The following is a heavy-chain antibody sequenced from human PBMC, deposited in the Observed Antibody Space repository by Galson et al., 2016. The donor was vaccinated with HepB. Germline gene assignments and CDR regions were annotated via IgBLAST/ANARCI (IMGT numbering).Heavy chain of an antibody. D-gene: IGHD4-17*01. Sequence: SLRLSCAASGFTFSSYPMVWVRQAPGKRPEAVSGISDNADRTYYIDSVKGRSSISRDNANNMLYLQIDNLRVDDTAVFYCAKVLSVTRHYWYGMHVWGKGTTVTVSS. CDR2: ISDNADRT. CDR3: AKVLSVTRHYWYGMHV. J-gene: IGHJ6*04. CDR1: GFTFSSYP. V-gene: IGHV3-23*01.